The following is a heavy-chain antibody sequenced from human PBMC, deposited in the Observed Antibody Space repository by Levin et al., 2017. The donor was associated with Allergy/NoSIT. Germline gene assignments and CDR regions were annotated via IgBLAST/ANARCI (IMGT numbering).Heavy chain of an antibody. CDR3: ARVRGVDYYYYYGMDV. V-gene: IGHV3-30-3*01. Sequence: PGGSLRLSCAASGFTFSSYAMHWVRQAPGKGLEWVAVISYDGSNKYYADSVKGRFTISRDNSKNTLYLQMNSLRAEDTAVYYCARVRGVDYYYYYGMDVWGQGTTVTVSS. CDR2: ISYDGSNK. CDR1: GFTFSSYA. J-gene: IGHJ6*02. D-gene: IGHD3-10*01.